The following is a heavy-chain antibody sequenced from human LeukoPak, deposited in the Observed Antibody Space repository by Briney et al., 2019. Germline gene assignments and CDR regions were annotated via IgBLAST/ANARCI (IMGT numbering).Heavy chain of an antibody. CDR1: GFTFSGYY. CDR2: ISSSGSTI. CDR3: ARDPYYGDQRG. Sequence: GGTLSLSCTASGFTFSGYYLSWIRQGQGQGMGWVSYISSSGSTIDYADSVKGRFTISRDNAKTSLYLQMNSLRAEDTAVYYCARDPYYGDQRGWGQGTLVSVSS. V-gene: IGHV3-11*01. J-gene: IGHJ4*02. D-gene: IGHD4-17*01.